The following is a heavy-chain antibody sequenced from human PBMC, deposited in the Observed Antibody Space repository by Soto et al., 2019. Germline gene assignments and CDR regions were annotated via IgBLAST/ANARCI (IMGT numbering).Heavy chain of an antibody. J-gene: IGHJ5*02. CDR2: IYYSGST. Sequence: SGTLSITFAVSGGSISIAGYSWSWIRQPPGKGLEWIGYIYYSGSTYYNPSLKSRVTISVDTSKNQFSLKLSSVTAADTAVYYCARSVDPWGQGTLVTVSS. V-gene: IGHV4-31*11. CDR3: ARSVDP. CDR1: GGSISIAGYS.